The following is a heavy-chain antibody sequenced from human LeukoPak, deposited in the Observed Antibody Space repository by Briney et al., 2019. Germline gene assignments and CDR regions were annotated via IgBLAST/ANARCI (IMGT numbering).Heavy chain of an antibody. CDR2: ISYDGSNK. CDR1: GFSFSSYY. J-gene: IGHJ3*02. Sequence: PGGSLRLSCAASGFSFSSYYMSWVRQAPGKGLEWVAVISYDGSNKYYADSVEGRFTISRDNSKNTLYLQMNSLRAEDTAVYYCARAGNYDSSGWHDAFDIWGQGTMVTVSS. CDR3: ARAGNYDSSGWHDAFDI. D-gene: IGHD3-22*01. V-gene: IGHV3-30-3*01.